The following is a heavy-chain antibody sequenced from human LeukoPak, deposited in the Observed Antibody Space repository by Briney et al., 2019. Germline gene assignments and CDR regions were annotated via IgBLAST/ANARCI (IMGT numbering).Heavy chain of an antibody. V-gene: IGHV4-38-2*02. J-gene: IGHJ6*03. CDR1: SYSISSGYY. CDR2: IYHSGNT. Sequence: SETLSLTCTVSSYSISSGYYWGWIRQPPGKGLEWIGSIYHSGNTYYNPSLKSRLTISLDTSKNQFSLKLSSVTAADTAVYYCARSLRDGYTSYYMDVWGKGTTVTISS. CDR3: ARSLRDGYTSYYMDV. D-gene: IGHD5-24*01.